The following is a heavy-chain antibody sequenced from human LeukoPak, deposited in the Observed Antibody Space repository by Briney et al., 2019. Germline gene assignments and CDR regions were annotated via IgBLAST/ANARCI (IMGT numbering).Heavy chain of an antibody. CDR3: ARDRDEYSSSSLDY. J-gene: IGHJ4*02. Sequence: GASVKVSCKASGGTFSSYAISWVRQAPGQGLEWMGIINPSSGSISYAQKFQGRVTLTRDTSTNTVYMELSSLRSEDTAMYYCARDRDEYSSSSLDYWGQGTLVTVSS. CDR2: INPSSGSI. D-gene: IGHD6-6*01. V-gene: IGHV1-46*01. CDR1: GGTFSSYA.